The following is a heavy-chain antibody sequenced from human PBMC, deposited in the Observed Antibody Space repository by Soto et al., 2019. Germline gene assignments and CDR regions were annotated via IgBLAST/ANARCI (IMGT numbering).Heavy chain of an antibody. Sequence: QVQLVQSGAEVKKPGASVKVSCKASGYTFTSYGISWVRQAPGQGGEWMGWISAYNGNTNYAQKLQGRVTMTTDTSTSTAYMELRSLRSDDKAVYYCARVLDYYGSGSHPDYWGQGTLVTVSS. CDR3: ARVLDYYGSGSHPDY. J-gene: IGHJ4*02. V-gene: IGHV1-18*01. CDR1: GYTFTSYG. CDR2: ISAYNGNT. D-gene: IGHD3-10*01.